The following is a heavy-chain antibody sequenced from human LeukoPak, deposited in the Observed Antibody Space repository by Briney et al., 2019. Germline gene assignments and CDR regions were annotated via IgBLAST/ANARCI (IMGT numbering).Heavy chain of an antibody. Sequence: PGGSLRLSCAASGFSFTNAWMTWVRQAPGKGLEWVSAISGSGGSTYYADSVKGRFTISRDNSKNTLYLQMNSLRAEDTAVYYCAKDPYYYGSGSYPFDYWGQGTLVTVSS. J-gene: IGHJ4*02. CDR1: GFSFTNAW. V-gene: IGHV3-23*01. CDR2: ISGSGGST. D-gene: IGHD3-10*01. CDR3: AKDPYYYGSGSYPFDY.